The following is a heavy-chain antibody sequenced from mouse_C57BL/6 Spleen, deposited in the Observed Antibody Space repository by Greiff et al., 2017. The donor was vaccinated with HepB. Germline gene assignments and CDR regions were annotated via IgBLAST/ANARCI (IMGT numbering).Heavy chain of an antibody. D-gene: IGHD1-3*01. Sequence: KKRPIQGLEWIGNIDPSDSETNYNQKFKDKATLTVDKSSSPAYMKLSSLTSEDSAVYYCAREWDGGFAYWGQGTLVTVSA. CDR2: IDPSDSET. V-gene: IGHV1-52*01. J-gene: IGHJ3*01. CDR3: AREWDGGFAY.